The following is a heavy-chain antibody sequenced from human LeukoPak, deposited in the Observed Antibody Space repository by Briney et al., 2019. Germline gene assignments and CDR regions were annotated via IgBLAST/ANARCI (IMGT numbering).Heavy chain of an antibody. CDR2: ISLGNSTM. J-gene: IGHJ4*02. D-gene: IGHD1-26*01. CDR3: AKVAEGGSYHSYFDY. CDR1: GFTFSSFT. Sequence: PGGSLRLSCAASGFTFSSFTMNWARQVPGKGLEWISYISLGNSTMFYADSVKGRFTISRDNAKNTLYLQMNSLRAEDTAVYYCAKVAEGGSYHSYFDYWGQGTLVTVSS. V-gene: IGHV3-48*01.